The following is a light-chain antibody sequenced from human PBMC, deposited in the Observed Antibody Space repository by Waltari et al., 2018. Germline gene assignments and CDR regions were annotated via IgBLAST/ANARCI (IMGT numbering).Light chain of an antibody. J-gene: IGKJ1*01. CDR2: DAS. CDR1: QAISSSD. CDR3: QQYDTSTEWT. Sequence: EIVLTQSPGTLSLSPGQRATLSCRASQAISSSDLAWHQQRPGQAPRLIIYDASSRATGVPDRFSGSGSGTDFTLTISGLEPEDVAVYYCQQYDTSTEWTFGQGTKVEIK. V-gene: IGKV3-20*01.